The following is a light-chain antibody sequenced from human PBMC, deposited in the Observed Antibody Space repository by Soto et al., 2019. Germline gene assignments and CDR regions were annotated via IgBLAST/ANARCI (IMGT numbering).Light chain of an antibody. CDR1: QSVATSQ. Sequence: EIVLTQSPGTLSLSPGERATLFCRASQSVATSQLAWYQQKPGQAPRLLIGASSRATGVPDRFIASGSGTDFTLTISRLEPEDFAVYYCQQYGGSPRTFGQGTKVEVK. V-gene: IGKV3-20*01. J-gene: IGKJ1*01. CDR3: QQYGGSPRT. CDR2: GAS.